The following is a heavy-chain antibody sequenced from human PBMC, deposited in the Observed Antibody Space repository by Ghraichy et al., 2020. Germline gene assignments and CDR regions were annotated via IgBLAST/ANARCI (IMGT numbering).Heavy chain of an antibody. CDR2: INPLSGAA. CDR1: GYTFSDYY. Sequence: ASVKVSCQASGYTFSDYYISWVRQAPGQGLEWMGRINPLSGAATYSQKFQGRINITRDTSFNTAFLEINTLRPDDTAVFFCARELSTGHYPMQSVRFDPWGQGALVAVSS. CDR3: ARELSTGHYPMQSVRFDP. J-gene: IGHJ5*02. V-gene: IGHV1-2*06. D-gene: IGHD2/OR15-2a*01.